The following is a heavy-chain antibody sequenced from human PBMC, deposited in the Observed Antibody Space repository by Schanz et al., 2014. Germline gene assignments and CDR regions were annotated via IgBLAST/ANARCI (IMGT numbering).Heavy chain of an antibody. D-gene: IGHD5-12*01. Sequence: QVQLVQSGADVKKPGASVKVSCKASGGTFSSYTISWVRQAPGQGLEWMGRIIPILGIANYAQKFQGRVTITADKSTSTAYMELSSLRSEDTAVYYCARGPTLYNGHDYVDYWGQGTLVTVSS. CDR2: IIPILGIA. V-gene: IGHV1-69*09. CDR3: ARGPTLYNGHDYVDY. CDR1: GGTFSSYT. J-gene: IGHJ4*02.